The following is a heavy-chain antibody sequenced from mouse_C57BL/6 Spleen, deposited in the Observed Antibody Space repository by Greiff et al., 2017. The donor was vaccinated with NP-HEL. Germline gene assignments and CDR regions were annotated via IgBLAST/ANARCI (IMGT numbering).Heavy chain of an antibody. V-gene: IGHV1-42*01. CDR2: INPSTGGT. CDR3: VRQRFAY. CDR1: GYSFTGYY. J-gene: IGHJ3*01. Sequence: VQLKQSGPELVKPGASVKISCKASGYSFTGYYMNWVKQSPEKSLEWIGEINPSTGGTTYNQKFKAKATLTVDKSSSTAYMQLKSLTSEDSAVYYCVRQRFAYWGQGTLVTVSA.